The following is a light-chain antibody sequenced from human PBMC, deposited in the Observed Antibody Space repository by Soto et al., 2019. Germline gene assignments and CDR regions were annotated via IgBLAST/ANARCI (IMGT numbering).Light chain of an antibody. CDR2: GAY. Sequence: DIRMTQSPSSVSASLGDRVTITCRASQYIGHCLAWYQQRPGEAPKLRIYGAYRLHVGVPSRFTASGSGTDFSLTITSLQPEDFGIDFCQQTHDLPRTFGLGTKVEF. CDR3: QQTHDLPRT. CDR1: QYIGHC. J-gene: IGKJ4*01. V-gene: IGKV1-12*01.